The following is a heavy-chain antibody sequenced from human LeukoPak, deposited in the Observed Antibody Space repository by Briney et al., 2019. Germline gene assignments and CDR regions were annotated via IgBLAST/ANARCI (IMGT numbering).Heavy chain of an antibody. CDR2: IYYSGST. CDR3: ARDPCSSTSCYWLGGWWFDP. Sequence: SETLSLTCTVSGGSISSSSYYWGWIRQPPGKGLEWIGSIYYSGSTYYNPSLKSRVTISVDTSKNQFSLKLSSVTAADTAVYYCARDPCSSTSCYWLGGWWFDPWGQGTLVTVSS. J-gene: IGHJ5*02. D-gene: IGHD2-2*01. V-gene: IGHV4-39*01. CDR1: GGSISSSSYY.